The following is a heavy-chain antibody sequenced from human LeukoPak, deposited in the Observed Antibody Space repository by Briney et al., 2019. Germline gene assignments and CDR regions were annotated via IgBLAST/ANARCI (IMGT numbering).Heavy chain of an antibody. CDR2: ISDSGGGT. J-gene: IGHJ4*02. CDR1: GFTFNTYA. Sequence: TGGSLRLSCAASGFTFNTYAMNWARQAPGKGMEWVSTISDSGGGTYYADSVKGRFNISRDNSKNTLYLQMTSLRADDTAVYYCDGADFWGQGTLVTVSS. CDR3: DGADF. V-gene: IGHV3-23*01.